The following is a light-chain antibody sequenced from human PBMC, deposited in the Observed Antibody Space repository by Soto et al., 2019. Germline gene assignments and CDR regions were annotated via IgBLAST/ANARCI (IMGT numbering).Light chain of an antibody. CDR3: QQYHNWPPYT. CDR2: GAS. CDR1: QSVSTN. Sequence: EVVMTQSPATLSVSPGERATLSCRASQSVSTNLAWYQQKPGQAPRLLIYGASTRATGIPARFSGSGSGTEFTHTISSLQSEDFAIYYCQQYHNWPPYTFGQGTKLEIK. J-gene: IGKJ2*01. V-gene: IGKV3-15*01.